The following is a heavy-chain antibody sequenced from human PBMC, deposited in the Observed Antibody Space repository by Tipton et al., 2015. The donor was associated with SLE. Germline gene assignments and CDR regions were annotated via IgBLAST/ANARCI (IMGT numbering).Heavy chain of an antibody. CDR1: GGSLTDFY. Sequence: TLSLTCAVHGGSLTDFYWNWIRQPPGKGLEWIGEISHSGITNYKPSLKSPVSISLDTSKNQFSLRLTSVTAADTAVYYCARGTVGVATIWKGYFFDSWGQGTLVTVSS. CDR2: ISHSGIT. D-gene: IGHD5-24*01. J-gene: IGHJ4*02. V-gene: IGHV4-34*01. CDR3: ARGTVGVATIWKGYFFDS.